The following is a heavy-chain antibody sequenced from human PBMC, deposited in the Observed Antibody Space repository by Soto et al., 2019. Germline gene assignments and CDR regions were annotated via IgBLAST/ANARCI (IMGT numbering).Heavy chain of an antibody. D-gene: IGHD3-22*01. CDR2: IYWDDDK. V-gene: IGHV2-5*02. CDR1: GFSLSTSGVG. J-gene: IGHJ3*02. Sequence: QITLKESGPTLVKPTQTLTLTCTFSGFSLSTSGVGVGWIRQPPGKALEWLALIYWDDDKRYSPSLKSRLTITKDTSKNQVVLTMTNMDPVDTATYYCALVSYDSSGGAFDIWGQGTMVTVSS. CDR3: ALVSYDSSGGAFDI.